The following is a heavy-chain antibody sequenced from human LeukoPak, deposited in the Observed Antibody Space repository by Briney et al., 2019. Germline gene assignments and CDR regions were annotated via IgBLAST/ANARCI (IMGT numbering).Heavy chain of an antibody. Sequence: SETLSLTCTVSGGSISSYYWSWIRQPPGKGLEWIGYIYYSGSTNYNPSLKSRVTISVDTSKNQFSLKLSSVTAADTAVYYCARVVVVAATFYYFDYWGQGTLVTVSS. J-gene: IGHJ4*02. V-gene: IGHV4-59*01. D-gene: IGHD2-15*01. CDR2: IYYSGST. CDR3: ARVVVVAATFYYFDY. CDR1: GGSISSYY.